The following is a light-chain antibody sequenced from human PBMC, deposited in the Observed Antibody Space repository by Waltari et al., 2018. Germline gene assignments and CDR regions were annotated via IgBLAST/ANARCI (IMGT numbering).Light chain of an antibody. J-gene: IGKJ1*01. CDR3: QQYHALPPST. CDR1: QSISSN. Sequence: EIVVTQSPATLSVSPGDRAILTCRASQSISSNLAWFQQKPGQSPRPLIYGASARASGVPARFSGSRSGTEFTLTITSLQSEDFAVYYCQQYHALPPSTFGQGTRV. V-gene: IGKV3-15*01. CDR2: GAS.